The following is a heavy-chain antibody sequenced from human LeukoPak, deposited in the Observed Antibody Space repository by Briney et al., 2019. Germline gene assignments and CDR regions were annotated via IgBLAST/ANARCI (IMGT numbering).Heavy chain of an antibody. CDR2: INPNSGGT. Sequence: GASVKVSCKASGYTFTGYYMHWVRQAPGQGLEWMGWINPNSGGTNYAQKFQGRVTMTRDTSISTAYMELSRLRSDDTAVYYCARVGWSSTGAFDIWGQGTMVTVSS. D-gene: IGHD1-26*01. CDR3: ARVGWSSTGAFDI. J-gene: IGHJ3*02. V-gene: IGHV1-2*02. CDR1: GYTFTGYY.